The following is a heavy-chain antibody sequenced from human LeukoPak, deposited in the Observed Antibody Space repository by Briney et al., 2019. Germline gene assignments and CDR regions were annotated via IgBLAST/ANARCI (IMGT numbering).Heavy chain of an antibody. V-gene: IGHV1-18*01. CDR1: GYTFTSYG. CDR3: ARATYYYDSSGYASFDY. J-gene: IGHJ4*02. Sequence: ASVKVSCKASGYTFTSYGISWVRQAPGQGLEWMGWISAYNGNTNYAQKLQGRVTITADESTSTAYMELSSLRSEDTAVYYCARATYYYDSSGYASFDYWGQGTLVTVSS. D-gene: IGHD3-22*01. CDR2: ISAYNGNT.